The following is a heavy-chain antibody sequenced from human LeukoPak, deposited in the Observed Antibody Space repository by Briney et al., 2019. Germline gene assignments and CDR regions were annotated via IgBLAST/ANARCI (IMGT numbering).Heavy chain of an antibody. CDR2: IYYSGST. CDR1: GGSISSYY. Sequence: SETLSLTCTVSGGSISSYYWSWIRQPPGKGLEWIGYIYYSGSTNYNPSLKSRVTISVDTSKNQFSLRLSSVTAADTAVYYCARRPGRYYGMDVWGQGTTVTVSS. CDR3: ARRPGRYYGMDV. V-gene: IGHV4-59*08. J-gene: IGHJ6*02.